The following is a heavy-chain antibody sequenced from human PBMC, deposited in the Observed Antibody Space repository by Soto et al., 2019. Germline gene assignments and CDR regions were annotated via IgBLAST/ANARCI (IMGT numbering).Heavy chain of an antibody. V-gene: IGHV1-18*01. CDR2: ISAYNGNT. Sequence: VQLVQSGAEVKKPGASVKVSCKASGYTFTSYGISWVRQAPGQGLEWMGWISAYNGNTNYAQKLQGRVTMTTDTSTSTAYMELRSLRSDDTAVYYCARDGPYFNDYGDYGWFDPWGQGTLVTVSS. CDR1: GYTFTSYG. CDR3: ARDGPYFNDYGDYGWFDP. J-gene: IGHJ5*02. D-gene: IGHD4-17*01.